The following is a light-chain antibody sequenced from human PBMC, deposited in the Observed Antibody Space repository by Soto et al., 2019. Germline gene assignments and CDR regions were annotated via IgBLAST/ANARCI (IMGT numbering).Light chain of an antibody. CDR2: QDS. CDR3: QAWDSSQVV. CDR1: KLGDKY. Sequence: SYELTQPPSVSVSPGQTASITCSGDKLGDKYAYWYQQKPGQSPVLVIYQDSKRPSGIPERFSGSNSGNTATLTISGTQAMDEADYYYQAWDSSQVVFGGGTKLTVL. J-gene: IGLJ2*01. V-gene: IGLV3-1*01.